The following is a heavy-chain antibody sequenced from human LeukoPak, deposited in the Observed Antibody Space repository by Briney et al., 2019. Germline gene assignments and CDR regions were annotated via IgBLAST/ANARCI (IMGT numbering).Heavy chain of an antibody. Sequence: LSGGSLRLSCAASGFTFSNYAMSWVRQAPGKGLEWVSAISGSGDNTYYADSVKGRFTISRDNAKNSLYLQMNSLRAEDTALYYCAKEYGSGSYRRLYYFDYWGQGTLVTVSS. CDR3: AKEYGSGSYRRLYYFDY. CDR1: GFTFSNYA. CDR2: ISGSGDNT. D-gene: IGHD3-10*01. V-gene: IGHV3-23*01. J-gene: IGHJ4*02.